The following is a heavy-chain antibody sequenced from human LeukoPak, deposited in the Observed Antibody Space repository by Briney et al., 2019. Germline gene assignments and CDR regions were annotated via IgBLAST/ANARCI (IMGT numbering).Heavy chain of an antibody. CDR1: GFTFSSYA. Sequence: GGSLRLSCAASGFTFSSYAMHWVRQAPGKGLEWVAVISYDGSNKYYADSVKGRFTISRDNSKNTLYLQMNSLRAEDTAVYYCARDGPLPYYYYGMDVWGQGTTVTVSS. CDR3: ARDGPLPYYYYGMDV. CDR2: ISYDGSNK. V-gene: IGHV3-30-3*01. J-gene: IGHJ6*02.